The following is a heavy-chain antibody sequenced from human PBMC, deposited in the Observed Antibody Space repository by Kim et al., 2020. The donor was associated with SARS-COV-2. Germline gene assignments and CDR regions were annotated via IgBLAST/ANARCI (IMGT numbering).Heavy chain of an antibody. V-gene: IGHV3-30*18. CDR1: GFTFSSYG. Sequence: GGSLRLSCAASGFTFSSYGMHWVRQAPGKGLEWVAVISYDGSNKYYADSVKGRFTISRDNSKNTLYLQMNSLRADDTAVYYCAKGSGGSSDYWGQGTLVTVSS. J-gene: IGHJ4*02. D-gene: IGHD6-13*01. CDR3: AKGSGGSSDY. CDR2: ISYDGSNK.